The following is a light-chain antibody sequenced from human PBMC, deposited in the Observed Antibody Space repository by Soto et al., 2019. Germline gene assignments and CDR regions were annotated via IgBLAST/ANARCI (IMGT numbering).Light chain of an antibody. CDR3: ATWDGSLNVV. CDR2: SND. CDR1: TSNIGTNT. V-gene: IGLV1-44*01. Sequence: QSVLTQSLSASGTPGQRVSISCSGSTSNIGTNTVSWYQHVPGTAPKLLIYSNDQRPSAVPGRFSGSKSGTSASLAISGLLSEDDADYYCATWDGSLNVVFGGGTKVTV. J-gene: IGLJ2*01.